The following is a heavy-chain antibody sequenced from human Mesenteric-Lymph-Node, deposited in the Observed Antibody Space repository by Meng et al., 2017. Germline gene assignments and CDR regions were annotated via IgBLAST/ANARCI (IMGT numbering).Heavy chain of an antibody. CDR3: ARDSPYSSSWEDAFDI. CDR2: ISSSSSYI. V-gene: IGHV3-21*01. J-gene: IGHJ3*02. CDR1: GFTFSSYS. D-gene: IGHD6-13*01. Sequence: GESLKISCAASGFTFSSYSMNWVRQAPGKGLEWVSSISSSSSYIYYADSVKGRFTISRDNAKNSLYLQMNSLRAEDTAVYYCARDSPYSSSWEDAFDIWGQGTMVTVSS.